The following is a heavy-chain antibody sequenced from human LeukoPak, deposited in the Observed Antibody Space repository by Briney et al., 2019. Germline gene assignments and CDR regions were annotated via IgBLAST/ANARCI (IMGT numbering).Heavy chain of an antibody. Sequence: SQTLSLTCAVSGGSISSGDYYWSWIRQPPGKGLEWIVYIYDSGSTYYNPSLKSRVTISVDKSKNQFSLKLSSVTAADTAVYYCATRSWDFDYWGQGTLVTVSS. D-gene: IGHD6-13*01. CDR3: ATRSWDFDY. V-gene: IGHV4-30-4*01. CDR1: GGSISSGDYY. J-gene: IGHJ4*02. CDR2: IYDSGST.